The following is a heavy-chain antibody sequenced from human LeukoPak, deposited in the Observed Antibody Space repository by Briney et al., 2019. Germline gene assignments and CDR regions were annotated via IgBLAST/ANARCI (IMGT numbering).Heavy chain of an antibody. J-gene: IGHJ4*02. CDR3: ARGPIDSSGYYFPFDY. CDR2: INHSGST. Sequence: PSETLSLTCAVYGGXFSGYYCSWIRQPPGKGLEWIGEINHSGSTNYNPSLKSRVTISVDTSKNQFSLKLSSVTAADTAVYYCARGPIDSSGYYFPFDYWGQGTLVTVSS. CDR1: GGXFSGYY. V-gene: IGHV4-34*01. D-gene: IGHD3-22*01.